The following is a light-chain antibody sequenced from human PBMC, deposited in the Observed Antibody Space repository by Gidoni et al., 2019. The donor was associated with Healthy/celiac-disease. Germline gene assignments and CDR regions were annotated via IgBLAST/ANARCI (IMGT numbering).Light chain of an antibody. J-gene: IGKJ2*01. CDR3: LQSYRTPYT. V-gene: IGKV1-39*01. CDR2: AGS. Sequence: DIEMTQSPSSLSASVGDRVTITCRASQSINSYLNWYQQKPGKSPKLLIYAGSTLHSGVPSRFSGSGSGTDFTLTISSLQPEDFATYYCLQSYRTPYTFGPGTKLEIK. CDR1: QSINSY.